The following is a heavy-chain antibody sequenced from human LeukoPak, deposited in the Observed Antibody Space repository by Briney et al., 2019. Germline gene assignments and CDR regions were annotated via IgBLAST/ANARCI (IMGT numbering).Heavy chain of an antibody. CDR3: ARVGCSSTSCSTNYGMDV. CDR2: IYYSGSS. CDR1: GGSISSYV. D-gene: IGHD2-2*01. J-gene: IGHJ6*02. V-gene: IGHV4-59*01. Sequence: SETLSLTCTVSGGSISSYVWSWIRQPPGKGLEWIGHIYYSGSSNYNPSLKSRVTISVDTSKNQFSLKVSSVTAADTAVYYCARVGCSSTSCSTNYGMDVWGQGTTVTVSS.